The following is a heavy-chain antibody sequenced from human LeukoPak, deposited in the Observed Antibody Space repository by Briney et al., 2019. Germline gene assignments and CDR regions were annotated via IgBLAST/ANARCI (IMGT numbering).Heavy chain of an antibody. CDR1: GYSFTSYW. Sequence: GASLKISCKGSGYSFTSYWIGGVRQMPGKGLEWMGIIYPGDSDTRYSPSFQGQVTISADKSISTAYLQWSSLKASDTAMYYCAKNAYSSSWIGWFDPWGQGTLVTVSS. D-gene: IGHD6-13*01. CDR3: AKNAYSSSWIGWFDP. V-gene: IGHV5-51*01. J-gene: IGHJ5*02. CDR2: IYPGDSDT.